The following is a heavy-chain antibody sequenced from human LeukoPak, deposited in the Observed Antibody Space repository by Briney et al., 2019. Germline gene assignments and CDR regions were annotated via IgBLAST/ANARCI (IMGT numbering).Heavy chain of an antibody. V-gene: IGHV3-9*01. CDR3: AKPKAEYSYGSFDY. J-gene: IGHJ4*02. CDR2: ISWNSGSI. D-gene: IGHD5-18*01. Sequence: GRSLRLSCAASGFTFDDYAMHWVRQAPGKGLEWVSGISWNSGSIGYADSVKGRFTISRDNAKNSLYLQMNSLRAEDTALYYCAKPKAEYSYGSFDYWGQGTLVTVSS. CDR1: GFTFDDYA.